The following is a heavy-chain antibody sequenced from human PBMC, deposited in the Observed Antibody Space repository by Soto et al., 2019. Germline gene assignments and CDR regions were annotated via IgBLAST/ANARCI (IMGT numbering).Heavy chain of an antibody. CDR3: ATDLGICDILAN. D-gene: IGHD3-9*01. CDR1: GYTFTSYY. V-gene: IGHV1-46*01. J-gene: IGHJ4*02. CDR2: IYPSDGST. Sequence: ASVKVSCKASGYTFTSYYMHWVRQAPGQGLEWMGRIYPSDGSTSYAQKFQGRATMTEDTSTDTAYMELSSLRSEDTAVYYCATDLGICDILANWGQGTLVTVSS.